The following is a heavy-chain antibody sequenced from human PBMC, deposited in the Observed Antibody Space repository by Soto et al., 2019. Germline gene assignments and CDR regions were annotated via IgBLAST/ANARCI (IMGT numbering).Heavy chain of an antibody. Sequence: GGSLRLSCAASGFTFSSYGMHGVRQAPGKGLEWVAVIWYDGSNKYYADSVKGRFTISRDNSKNTLYLQMNSLRAEDTAVYYCARDHRITMVRGEYWFDPWGQGTLVTVSS. CDR2: IWYDGSNK. J-gene: IGHJ5*02. D-gene: IGHD3-10*01. CDR3: ARDHRITMVRGEYWFDP. CDR1: GFTFSSYG. V-gene: IGHV3-33*01.